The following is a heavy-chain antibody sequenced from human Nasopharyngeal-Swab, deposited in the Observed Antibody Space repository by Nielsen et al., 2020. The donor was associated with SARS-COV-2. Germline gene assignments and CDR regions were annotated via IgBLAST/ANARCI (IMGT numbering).Heavy chain of an antibody. Sequence: GSLRLSCTVSGGSISPYFWIWIRQPPGKGLEWIGHITYSGNINHNPSLRGRVTTSLDTTKNQFSLKLSSVTAADTAIYYCARVVWQAPVNFAIDVWGQGTTVTVSS. CDR2: ITYSGNI. J-gene: IGHJ6*02. D-gene: IGHD3-16*01. CDR1: GGSISPYF. CDR3: ARVVWQAPVNFAIDV. V-gene: IGHV4-59*13.